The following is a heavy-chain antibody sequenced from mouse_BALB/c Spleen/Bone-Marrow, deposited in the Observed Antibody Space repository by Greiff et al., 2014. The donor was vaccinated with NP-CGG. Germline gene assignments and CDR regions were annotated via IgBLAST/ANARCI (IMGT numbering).Heavy chain of an antibody. Sequence: EVQLQESGPDLVKPSQSLSLTCTVTGYSITSGYSWHWIRQLPGNKLEWMGFIHYSGSTHYNPSLKSRISITRDTSKNQFFLQLNSVTAEDTATYYCARGGSLYYFDYWGQGTTLTVSS. CDR2: IHYSGST. CDR3: ARGGSLYYFDY. D-gene: IGHD1-1*01. CDR1: GYSITSGYS. V-gene: IGHV3-1*02. J-gene: IGHJ2*01.